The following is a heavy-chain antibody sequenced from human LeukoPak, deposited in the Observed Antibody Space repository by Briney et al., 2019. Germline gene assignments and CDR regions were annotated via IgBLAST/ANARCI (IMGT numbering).Heavy chain of an antibody. CDR2: ICRDGGR. Sequence: WGSLRLSCAASGFSLSNNARNWVRQAPGKGLEWVSAICRDGGRYYADSVKGRFTISRDNSKNTLYLHKTKLRSEDTAAYYCAKDILNWEFDYWGQGTLVTVSS. CDR3: AKDILNWEFDY. D-gene: IGHD7-27*01. J-gene: IGHJ4*02. CDR1: GFSLSNNA. V-gene: IGHV3-23*01.